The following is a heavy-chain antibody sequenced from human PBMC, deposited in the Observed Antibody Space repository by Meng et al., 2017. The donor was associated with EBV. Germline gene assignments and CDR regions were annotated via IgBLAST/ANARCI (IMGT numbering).Heavy chain of an antibody. CDR1: CGSVSSGSYY. Sequence: HVPVLDSGPVLVKASVTLSLSSTVSCGSVSSGSYYWSWIRQPPGKGLEWIGYIYYSWSTNYSPSIKSRVTIPVDTSKNQFSLKLSSVTAADPAVYYCARGRYYGDYIWFDPWGQGTLVTVSS. J-gene: IGHJ5*02. CDR2: IYYSWST. V-gene: IGHV4-61*01. CDR3: ARGRYYGDYIWFDP. D-gene: IGHD4-17*01.